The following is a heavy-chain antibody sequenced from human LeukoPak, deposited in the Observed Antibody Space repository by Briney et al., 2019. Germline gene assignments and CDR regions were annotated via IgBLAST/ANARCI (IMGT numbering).Heavy chain of an antibody. V-gene: IGHV1-18*01. Sequence: ASVKVSCKASGYTFTSYGISWVRQAPGQGLEWMGWISAYNGNTTYAQKLQGRVTMTTDTSTSTAYMELRSLRSDDTAVYYCARDTTGIAAAGAYYYYYYGMDVWGQGTTVTVSS. CDR1: GYTFTSYG. CDR3: ARDTTGIAAAGAYYYYYYGMDV. CDR2: ISAYNGNT. D-gene: IGHD6-13*01. J-gene: IGHJ6*02.